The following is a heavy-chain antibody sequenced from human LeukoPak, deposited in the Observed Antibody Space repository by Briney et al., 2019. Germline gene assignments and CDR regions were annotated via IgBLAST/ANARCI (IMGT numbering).Heavy chain of an antibody. Sequence: GGSLRLSCAASGFTFSNYAMSWVRQAPGKGLEWVSAISGSDGRTYYADSVKGRFTISRDNSKNTLYLQINSLRAEDTAVYHXXXXXXXGISHFDYWGQGTLVTVSS. D-gene: IGHD1-14*01. J-gene: IGHJ4*02. CDR1: GFTFSNYA. CDR2: ISGSDGRT. CDR3: XXXXXXGISHFDY. V-gene: IGHV3-23*01.